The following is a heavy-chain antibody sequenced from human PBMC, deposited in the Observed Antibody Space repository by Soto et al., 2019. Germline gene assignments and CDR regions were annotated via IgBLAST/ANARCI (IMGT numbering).Heavy chain of an antibody. V-gene: IGHV1-69*06. D-gene: IGHD3-10*01. CDR2: TIPIFGTA. Sequence: ASVKVSCTASGVTFRSYAITWVRQAPLQGLEWMGGTIPIFGTANYAQKFQGTVTITADKSTSTAYMELSSLRSEDTAVYYCASGGGNIVRGVVIYYYGMDVWGQGTTVTVAS. CDR3: ASGGGNIVRGVVIYYYGMDV. J-gene: IGHJ6*02. CDR1: GVTFRSYA.